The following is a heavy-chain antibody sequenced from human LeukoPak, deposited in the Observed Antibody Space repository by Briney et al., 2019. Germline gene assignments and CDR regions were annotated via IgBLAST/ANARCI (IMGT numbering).Heavy chain of an antibody. D-gene: IGHD6-6*01. Sequence: GGSLRLSCAASGFTFSSYAMHWVRQAPGKGLEWVAVISYDGSNKYYADSVKGRFTISRDNSKNTLYLQMNSLRAEDTAVYYCARSTYEYSSNGGYYYYYMDVWGKGTTVTVSS. CDR3: ARSTYEYSSNGGYYYYYMDV. V-gene: IGHV3-30-3*01. CDR2: ISYDGSNK. J-gene: IGHJ6*03. CDR1: GFTFSSYA.